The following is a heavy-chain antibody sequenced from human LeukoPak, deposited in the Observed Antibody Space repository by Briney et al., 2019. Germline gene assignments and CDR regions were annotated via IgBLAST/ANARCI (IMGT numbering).Heavy chain of an antibody. CDR1: GGSISSGSYY. J-gene: IGHJ6*03. V-gene: IGHV4-61*02. CDR2: IYTSGST. CDR3: ARIYCGGDCRGYYYHYYMDV. Sequence: SETLSLTCTVSGGSISSGSYYWSWIRQPAGKGLEWIGRIYTSGSTKYNPSLKSRVTISVDTSKNQFSLKLSSVTAADTAVYYCARIYCGGDCRGYYYHYYMDVWGKGTTVTISS. D-gene: IGHD2-21*02.